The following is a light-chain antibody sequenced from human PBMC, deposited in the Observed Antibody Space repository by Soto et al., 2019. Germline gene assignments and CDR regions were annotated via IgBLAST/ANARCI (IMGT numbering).Light chain of an antibody. CDR2: EVT. Sequence: QSAVTQPPSASGSPGQSVTISCTGISGDVGDSKYVSWYQQHPGKAPKLMIYEVTKRPSGVPDRFSGSKSGNTASLTVSGLQAEDEADYYCIAGYNNRVFGTGTKLTVL. J-gene: IGLJ1*01. V-gene: IGLV2-8*01. CDR1: SGDVGDSKY. CDR3: IAGYNNRV.